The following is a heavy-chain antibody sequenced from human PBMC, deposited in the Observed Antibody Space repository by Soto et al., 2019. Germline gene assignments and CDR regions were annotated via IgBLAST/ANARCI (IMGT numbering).Heavy chain of an antibody. J-gene: IGHJ5*02. CDR1: GYTFTNYD. V-gene: IGHV1-8*01. CDR3: ARVGPPADP. Sequence: SVKVSCKSSGYTFTNYDINWVRQATGQRPEWMGWMNASSGNINYAQKFQGRVTITRDTSTSTAYMELSSLRSEDTAVYYCARVGPPADPWGQGTLVTVSS. CDR2: MNASSGNI.